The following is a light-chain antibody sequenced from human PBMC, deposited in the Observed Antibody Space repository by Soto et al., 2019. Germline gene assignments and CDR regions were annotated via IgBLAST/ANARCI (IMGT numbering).Light chain of an antibody. V-gene: IGLV2-14*03. CDR1: SNNVGGYNY. J-gene: IGLJ1*01. Sequence: QSALTQPASVSGSPGQSITISCTGTSNNVGGYNYVSWYQHHPGKAPKLMIYDVSNRPSGVSNRFSGSKSGNTASLTISGLQAEDEADYYCNSYTSTSTSYVFGTGTKLTAL. CDR3: NSYTSTSTSYV. CDR2: DVS.